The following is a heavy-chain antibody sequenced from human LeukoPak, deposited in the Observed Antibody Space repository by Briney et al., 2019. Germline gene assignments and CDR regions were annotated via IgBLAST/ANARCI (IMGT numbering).Heavy chain of an antibody. V-gene: IGHV1-18*01. CDR3: AGTGNIAVAGTVDY. J-gene: IGHJ4*02. CDR1: GYTFTSYG. CDR2: ISAYNGNT. D-gene: IGHD6-19*01. Sequence: ASVKVSCKASGYTFTSYGISWVRQAPGQGLEWMGWISAYNGNTNYAQKLQGRVTMTTDTSTSTAYMELRSLRSDDTAVYYCAGTGNIAVAGTVDYWGQGTLVTVSS.